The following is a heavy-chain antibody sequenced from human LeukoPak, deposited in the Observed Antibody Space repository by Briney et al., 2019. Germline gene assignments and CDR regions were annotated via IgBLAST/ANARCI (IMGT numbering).Heavy chain of an antibody. D-gene: IGHD5-12*01. CDR3: ARDHNGLRSITNWFDP. Sequence: SVKVSCKASGGTFSSYAISWVRQAPGQGLEWMGRIIPILGIANYAQKFQGRVTITADKSTSTAYMELSSLRSEDTAVYYCARDHNGLRSITNWFDPWGQGTLVTVSS. V-gene: IGHV1-69*04. CDR2: IIPILGIA. CDR1: GGTFSSYA. J-gene: IGHJ5*02.